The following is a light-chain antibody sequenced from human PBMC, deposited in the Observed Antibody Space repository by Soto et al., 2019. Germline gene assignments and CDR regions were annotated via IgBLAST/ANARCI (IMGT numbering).Light chain of an antibody. CDR2: GAS. J-gene: IGKJ5*01. Sequence: EIVLTQSPGTLSLSPGERATLSCRASQSVSSSYLAWYQQKPGQAPRLLIYGASSSATGIPDRFSGSGSGTDFTLSISRLEPQDFAVYYCQQYGSAPSMTFGQWTRLEIK. V-gene: IGKV3-20*01. CDR3: QQYGSAPSMT. CDR1: QSVSSSY.